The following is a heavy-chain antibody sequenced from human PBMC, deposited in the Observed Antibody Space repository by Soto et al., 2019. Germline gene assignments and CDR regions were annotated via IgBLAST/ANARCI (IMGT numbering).Heavy chain of an antibody. V-gene: IGHV4-30-4*01. CDR1: GGSIRDEYHY. CDR2: IYYSGAK. J-gene: IGHJ6*02. D-gene: IGHD3-3*02. CDR3: ARDRSVGPFSYKGDDGMDV. Sequence: SSETLSLTCTISGGSIRDEYHYWSWVRQSPGKGLEWIGHIYYSGAKYLSEALEGRVTMSLDTSKNQFSMHLRSVTAADTATYFCARDRSVGPFSYKGDDGMDVWGQGTTVTVSS.